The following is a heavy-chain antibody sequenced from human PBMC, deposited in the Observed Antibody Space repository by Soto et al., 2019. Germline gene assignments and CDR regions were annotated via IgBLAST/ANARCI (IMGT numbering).Heavy chain of an antibody. CDR2: IFSNDEK. CDR1: GFSLSNGKVG. Sequence: HVTLKESGPVLVKPTETLTLTCTVSGFSLSNGKVGVSWIRQPPGKALEWLAHIFSNDEKCYRTSLKSRLTISEDTSKSQVVLTMTNVDPVDTATYYCARILFGRSVAGGYFYMDVWGKGTTVTVSS. V-gene: IGHV2-26*01. J-gene: IGHJ6*03. CDR3: ARILFGRSVAGGYFYMDV. D-gene: IGHD6-19*01.